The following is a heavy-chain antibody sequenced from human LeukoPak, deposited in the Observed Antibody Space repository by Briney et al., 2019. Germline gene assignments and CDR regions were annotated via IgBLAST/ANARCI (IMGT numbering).Heavy chain of an antibody. CDR1: GFTFSRYA. Sequence: GGSLTLSCAASGFTFSRYAMHWVRPAAGKGLAWVAVISYDGSNKYCADSVKGRFTISRDNSKNTLYLQMNSLRAEDTVVYYCAREMATQGGWGIDYWGQGTLVTVSS. D-gene: IGHD5-24*01. CDR2: ISYDGSNK. V-gene: IGHV3-30*04. CDR3: AREMATQGGWGIDY. J-gene: IGHJ4*02.